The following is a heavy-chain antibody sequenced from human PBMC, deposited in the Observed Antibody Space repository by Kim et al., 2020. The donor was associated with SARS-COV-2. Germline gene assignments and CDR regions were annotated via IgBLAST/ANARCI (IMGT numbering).Heavy chain of an antibody. V-gene: IGHV4-39*06. CDR1: GGSISSSSYY. J-gene: IGHJ6*01. D-gene: IGHD5-18*01. Sequence: SETLSLTCTVSGGSISSSSYYWGWIRQPPGQGRVWIGSYNYSASTYSTPSIQSTVTVYAATTQNPLKLNLVTVTAADTAVCSCAGRGHSYGFGGRWG. CDR3: AGRGHSYGFGGR. CDR2: YNYSAST.